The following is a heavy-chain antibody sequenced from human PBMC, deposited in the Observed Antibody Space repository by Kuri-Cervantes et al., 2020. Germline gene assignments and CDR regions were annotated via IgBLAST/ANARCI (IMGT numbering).Heavy chain of an antibody. J-gene: IGHJ3*02. Sequence: GESLKISCAASGFTFSSYWMSWVRQAPGKGLEWVAVIWYDGSNKYYADSVKGRFTISRDNSKNTLYLQMNSLRAEDTAVYYCAREWDPDTAMVNGGAFDIWGQGTMVTVSS. CDR3: AREWDPDTAMVNGGAFDI. V-gene: IGHV3-33*08. CDR2: IWYDGSNK. CDR1: GFTFSSYW. D-gene: IGHD5-18*01.